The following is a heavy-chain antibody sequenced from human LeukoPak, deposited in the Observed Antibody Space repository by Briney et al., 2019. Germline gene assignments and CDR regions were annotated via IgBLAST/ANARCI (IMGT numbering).Heavy chain of an antibody. CDR2: INPNSGGT. V-gene: IGHV1-2*02. CDR3: ARGLWLESKPDY. D-gene: IGHD6-19*01. J-gene: IGHJ4*02. CDR1: GYTFTGYY. Sequence: ASVKVSCKASGYTFTGYYMHWVRQAPGQGLEWMGWINPNSGGTNYAQKFQGRVTMSRDTSISTAYMELSRLRSDDTAVYYCARGLWLESKPDYWGQGTLVTVSS.